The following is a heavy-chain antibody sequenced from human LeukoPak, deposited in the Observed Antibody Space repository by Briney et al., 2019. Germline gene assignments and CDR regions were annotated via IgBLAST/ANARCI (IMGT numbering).Heavy chain of an antibody. V-gene: IGHV3-21*01. D-gene: IGHD3-16*01. CDR3: ARDFGVHLCGFDY. J-gene: IGHJ4*02. CDR1: GFTFSGDS. CDR2: IRSDSTYI. Sequence: GGSLRLSCAASGFTFSGDSMGWGRQAPGKGLEWVSSIRSDSTYIFYADSVKGRFTISRDNTKNSLYLQMNSLRAEDTAVYYCARDFGVHLCGFDYWGQGTLVTVSS.